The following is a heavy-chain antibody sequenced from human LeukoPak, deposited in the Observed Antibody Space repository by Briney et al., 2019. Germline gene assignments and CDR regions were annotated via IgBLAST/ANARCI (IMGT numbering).Heavy chain of an antibody. V-gene: IGHV4-31*03. CDR1: GGSISSGGYY. J-gene: IGHJ4*02. D-gene: IGHD6-13*01. CDR3: ARLFSSWSFDY. Sequence: SQTLSLTCTVSGGSISSGGYYWSWIRQHPGKGLEWIGYIYYSGITSYNPSLKSRVTISVNTSKNQFSLRLSSVTAADTAVYYCARLFSSWSFDYWGQGTLVTVSS. CDR2: IYYSGIT.